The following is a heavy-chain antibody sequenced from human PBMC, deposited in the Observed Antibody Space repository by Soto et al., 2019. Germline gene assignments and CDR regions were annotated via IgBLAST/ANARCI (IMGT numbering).Heavy chain of an antibody. D-gene: IGHD3-10*02. CDR3: TIVRVADSALDH. CDR2: MSYDGSDT. CDR1: GVIFSDKG. J-gene: IGHJ4*02. Sequence: GGSLRLACVGSGVIFSDKGMHWVRQTPGKGLEWVAFMSYDGSDTFYADSVKGRFTISRDNSKNTLFLHMSNLRAEDTAMYYCTIVRVADSALDHWGQGTLVTVSS. V-gene: IGHV3-30*02.